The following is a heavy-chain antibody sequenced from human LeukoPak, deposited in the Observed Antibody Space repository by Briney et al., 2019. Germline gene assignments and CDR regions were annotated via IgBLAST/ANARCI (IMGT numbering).Heavy chain of an antibody. CDR1: GGSISSSSYY. D-gene: IGHD5-24*01. CDR2: IYYSGST. Sequence: SETLSLTCTVSGGSISSSSYYWGWIRQPPGKGLEWTGSIYYSGSTYYNPSLKSRVSISVDTSKNQFSLKLSSVTAADTAVYYCARHLGYNYGAFDIWGQGTMVTVSS. V-gene: IGHV4-39*01. J-gene: IGHJ3*02. CDR3: ARHLGYNYGAFDI.